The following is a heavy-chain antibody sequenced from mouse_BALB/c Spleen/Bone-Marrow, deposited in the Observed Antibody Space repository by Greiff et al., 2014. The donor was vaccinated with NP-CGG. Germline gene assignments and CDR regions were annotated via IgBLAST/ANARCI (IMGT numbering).Heavy chain of an antibody. J-gene: IGHJ2*01. CDR1: GFTFSSFG. CDR3: ARDVPLYDAGYFDY. CDR2: ISSGSSTI. V-gene: IGHV5-17*02. D-gene: IGHD2-14*01. Sequence: EVQGVESGGGLVQPGGSRKLSCAASGFTFSSFGMHWVRQAPEKGLEWVAYISSGSSTIYYADTVKGRFTISRDNPKNTLFLQMTSLRSEDTAMYYCARDVPLYDAGYFDYWGQGTTLTVSS.